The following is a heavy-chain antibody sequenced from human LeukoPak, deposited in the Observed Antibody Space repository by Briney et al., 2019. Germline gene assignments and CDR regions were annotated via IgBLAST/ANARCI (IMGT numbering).Heavy chain of an antibody. Sequence: PSETLSLTCTVSGGSISSSSYYWGWIRQPPGKGLEWIGSIYYSGSTYYNPSLKSRVTISVDTSKNQFSLKLSSVTAADTAVYYCARRAYGEREGRYWFDPWGQGTLVTVSS. D-gene: IGHD4-17*01. CDR3: ARRAYGEREGRYWFDP. J-gene: IGHJ5*02. CDR2: IYYSGST. V-gene: IGHV4-39*01. CDR1: GGSISSSSYY.